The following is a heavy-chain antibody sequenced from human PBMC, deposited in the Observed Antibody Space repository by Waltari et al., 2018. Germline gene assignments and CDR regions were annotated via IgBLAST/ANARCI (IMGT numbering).Heavy chain of an antibody. V-gene: IGHV3-7*03. Sequence: EVQLVESGGGLVQPGGSLRLSCAASGFTFSSYWMSWVRRAPGKGLEWVANIKQDGSEKYYVDSVKGRFTISRDNAKNSLYLQMNSLRAEDTAVYYCARVFEQWLVPLDYWGQGTLVTVSS. CDR3: ARVFEQWLVPLDY. J-gene: IGHJ4*02. CDR2: IKQDGSEK. D-gene: IGHD6-19*01. CDR1: GFTFSSYW.